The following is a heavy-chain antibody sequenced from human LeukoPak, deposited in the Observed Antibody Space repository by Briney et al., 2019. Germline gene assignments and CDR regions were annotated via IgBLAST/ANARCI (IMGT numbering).Heavy chain of an antibody. J-gene: IGHJ4*02. V-gene: IGHV3-23*01. CDR3: AKQKGEKFLEIDY. Sequence: GGSLRLSCAASGFTFSSNGMSWVRQAPGKGLEWVSTISGSGDSTYYTDSVKGHFTISRDNSKNTLYLQMNSLRAEDTAVYYCAKQKGEKFLEIDYWGQGTLVTVSS. D-gene: IGHD3-16*01. CDR2: ISGSGDST. CDR1: GFTFSSNG.